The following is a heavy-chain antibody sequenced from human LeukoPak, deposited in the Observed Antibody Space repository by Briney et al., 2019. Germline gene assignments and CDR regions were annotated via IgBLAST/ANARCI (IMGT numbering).Heavy chain of an antibody. CDR1: GGSFSGYY. D-gene: IGHD3-22*01. J-gene: IGHJ4*02. V-gene: IGHV4-34*01. Sequence: SETLSLTCAVYGGSFSGYYWSWIRQPTGKGLEWVGEINHSGSTNYNPSLKSRVTISVDTSKNQFSLKLSSVTAADTAGYYCARGRLPRGRTYYYDSSGYYYDYGGQGTLVTVSS. CDR3: ARGRLPRGRTYYYDSSGYYYDY. CDR2: INHSGST.